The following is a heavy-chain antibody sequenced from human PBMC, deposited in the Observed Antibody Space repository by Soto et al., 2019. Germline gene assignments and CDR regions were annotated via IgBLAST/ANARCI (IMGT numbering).Heavy chain of an antibody. V-gene: IGHV4-31*03. Sequence: PSETLSLTCTVSGGSISSGGYYWSWIRQHPGKGLEWIGYIYYSGSTYYNPSLKSRVTISVDTSKNQFSLKLSSVTAADTAVYHCARAPGPFPEGFDPWGQGTLVTVSS. CDR2: IYYSGST. D-gene: IGHD3-16*01. CDR3: ARAPGPFPEGFDP. CDR1: GGSISSGGYY. J-gene: IGHJ5*02.